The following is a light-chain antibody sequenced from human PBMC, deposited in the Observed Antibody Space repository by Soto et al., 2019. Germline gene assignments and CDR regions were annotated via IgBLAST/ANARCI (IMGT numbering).Light chain of an antibody. CDR3: MQALRTPQLT. Sequence: DIVMTQSPLSLPVTPGESASMSCRSSQSLLDSNGYNYLDWYLQKPGQSPQLLIYLGSNRASGVPDRFSGSGSGTDFTLKISRVEAEDVGVYYCMQALRTPQLTFGGGTKVEI. CDR2: LGS. V-gene: IGKV2-28*01. CDR1: QSLLDSNGYNY. J-gene: IGKJ4*02.